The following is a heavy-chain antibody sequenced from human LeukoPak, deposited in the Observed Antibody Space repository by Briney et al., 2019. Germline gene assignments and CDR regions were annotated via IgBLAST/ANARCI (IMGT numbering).Heavy chain of an antibody. CDR1: GYSFTSYW. Sequence: GESLKISCKGSGYSFTSYWIGWVRQMPGKGLEWMGIIYPGDSDTRYSPSFQGQVTISADKSISTAYLQWSSLKVSDTAMYYCAREGTAMGPIGDTNYYYYYYMDVWGKGTTVTVSS. CDR3: AREGTAMGPIGDTNYYYYYYMDV. D-gene: IGHD5-18*01. V-gene: IGHV5-51*01. J-gene: IGHJ6*03. CDR2: IYPGDSDT.